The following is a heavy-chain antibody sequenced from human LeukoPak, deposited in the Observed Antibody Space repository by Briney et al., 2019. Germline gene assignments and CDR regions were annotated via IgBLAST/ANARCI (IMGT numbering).Heavy chain of an antibody. CDR2: IRHDGGDK. Sequence: GGSLRLSCATSGYTFSSHGLHWVRQASGKGLECVASIRHDGGDKYYSESVKGRFTISKDNTKNRLFLYMNSLRPEDTAVYYCVRWSGTYPLYYLDYWGQGTLVTVSS. CDR3: VRWSGTYPLYYLDY. V-gene: IGHV3-30*02. CDR1: GYTFSSHG. D-gene: IGHD1-26*01. J-gene: IGHJ4*02.